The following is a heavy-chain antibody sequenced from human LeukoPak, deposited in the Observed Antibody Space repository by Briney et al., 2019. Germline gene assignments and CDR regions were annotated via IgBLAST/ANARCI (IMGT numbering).Heavy chain of an antibody. D-gene: IGHD6-19*01. CDR1: GFTFTSSA. CDR3: AAEGSSGWYDY. J-gene: IGHJ4*02. V-gene: IGHV1-58*01. Sequence: ASVKVSCRASGFTFTSSAVQWVRQARGQRLEWIGWIVVGSGNTNYAQKFQERVTITRDMSTSTAYMELSSLRSEDTAVYYCAAEGSSGWYDYWGQGTLVTVSS. CDR2: IVVGSGNT.